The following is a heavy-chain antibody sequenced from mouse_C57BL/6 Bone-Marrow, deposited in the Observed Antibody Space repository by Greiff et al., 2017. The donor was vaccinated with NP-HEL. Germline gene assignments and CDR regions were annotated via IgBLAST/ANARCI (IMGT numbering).Heavy chain of an antibody. J-gene: IGHJ3*01. CDR1: GYTFTDYN. CDR2: INPNNGGT. CDR3: ARREVYYGYDWFAD. D-gene: IGHD2-2*01. V-gene: IGHV1-18*01. Sequence: EVQLQQSGPELVKPGASVKIPCTASGYTFTDYNMDWVKQSHGKSLEWIGDINPNNGGTIYNQKFKGKATLTVDKSSSTAYMELRSLTSEDTAVYYCARREVYYGYDWFADWGQGTLVTVSA.